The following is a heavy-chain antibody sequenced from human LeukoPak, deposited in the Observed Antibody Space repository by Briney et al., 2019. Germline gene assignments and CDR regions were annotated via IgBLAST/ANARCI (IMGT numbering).Heavy chain of an antibody. J-gene: IGHJ4*02. D-gene: IGHD4-23*01. CDR1: GGSISSYY. CDR3: ARESTVDEYFDY. V-gene: IGHV4-59*01. CDR2: IYYSGST. Sequence: SETLSLTCTVSGGSISSYYWSWIRQPPGKGLEWIGYIYYSGSTSYNPSLKSRVTISVDTSKNQFSLKLSSVTAADTAVYYCARESTVDEYFDYWGQGTLVTVSS.